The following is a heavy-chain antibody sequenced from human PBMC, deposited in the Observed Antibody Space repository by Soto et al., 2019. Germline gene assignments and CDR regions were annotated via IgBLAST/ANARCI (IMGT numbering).Heavy chain of an antibody. Sequence: GESLKISCKGSGYSFTSYWISWVRQMPGEGLEWMGRIDPSDSYTNYSPSFQGHVTISADKSISTAYLQWSSLKASDTAMYYCASPNYYDSSGYYYWGQGTLVTVSS. CDR1: GYSFTSYW. D-gene: IGHD3-22*01. V-gene: IGHV5-10-1*01. CDR2: IDPSDSYT. CDR3: ASPNYYDSSGYYY. J-gene: IGHJ4*02.